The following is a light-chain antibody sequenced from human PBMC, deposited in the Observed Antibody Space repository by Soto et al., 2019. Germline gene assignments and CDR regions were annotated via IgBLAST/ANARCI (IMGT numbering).Light chain of an antibody. CDR2: DAS. CDR1: QSIGRW. J-gene: IGKJ1*01. CDR3: QQYNTYSWT. V-gene: IGKV1-5*01. Sequence: DIQMTQSPSTLSAFVGDRVTITCRASQSIGRWLAWYQQKPGKAPKLLIYDASSLESGVPSRFSGSGSGTEFTLTISSLQPDDFATYYCQQYNTYSWTFGQGTKMDIK.